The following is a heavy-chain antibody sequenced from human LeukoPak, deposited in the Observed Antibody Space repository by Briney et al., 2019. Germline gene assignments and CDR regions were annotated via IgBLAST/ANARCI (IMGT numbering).Heavy chain of an antibody. CDR1: GLTFSSYS. Sequence: GGSLRLSCAASGLTFSSYSMNWVRQAPGKGLEWVSYISSSSSTIYYADSVKGRFTISRDNAKNSLYLQMNSLRAEDTAVYYCARELSGSYAGNWFDPWGQGTLVTVSS. CDR2: ISSSSSTI. V-gene: IGHV3-48*01. CDR3: ARELSGSYAGNWFDP. J-gene: IGHJ5*02. D-gene: IGHD1-26*01.